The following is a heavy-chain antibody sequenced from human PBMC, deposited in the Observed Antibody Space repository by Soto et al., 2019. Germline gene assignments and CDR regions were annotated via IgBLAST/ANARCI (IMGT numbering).Heavy chain of an antibody. D-gene: IGHD5-12*01. CDR2: IYRTGGT. CDR1: GGSISGGGSS. CDR3: ARGGYSGYDFIFDS. J-gene: IGHJ4*02. Sequence: PAETLSLTCAVFGGSISGGGSSWNWIRQPQGKGLEYIGYIYRTGGTYDNPSLRSRVIISLDKSKNQFSLKLRSVTAADTAVYYCARGGYSGYDFIFDSWGQGTLVTVSS. V-gene: IGHV4-30-2*01.